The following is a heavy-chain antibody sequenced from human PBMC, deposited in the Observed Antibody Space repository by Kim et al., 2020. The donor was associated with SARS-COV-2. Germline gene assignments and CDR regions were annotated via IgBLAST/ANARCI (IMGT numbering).Heavy chain of an antibody. Sequence: SETLSLTCTVSGGSISSGGYYWSWIRQHPGKGLEWIGYIYYSGSTYYNPSLKSRVTISVDTSKNQFSLKLSSVTVADTAVYYCARSAARMMVTRLGGYYYGMDVWGQGTTVTVSS. D-gene: IGHD3-22*01. CDR1: GGSISSGGYY. CDR2: IYYSGST. CDR3: ARSAARMMVTRLGGYYYGMDV. V-gene: IGHV4-31*03. J-gene: IGHJ6*02.